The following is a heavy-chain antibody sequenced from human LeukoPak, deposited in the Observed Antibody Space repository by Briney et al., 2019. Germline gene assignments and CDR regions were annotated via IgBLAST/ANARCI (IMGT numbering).Heavy chain of an antibody. CDR1: GFTLWRHG. CDR3: AREQSTSGHAGAFDI. Sequence: PGKSLRLSCTTSGFTLWRHGMHWVRQAPGKGLEWVAVTWYGGSDYADSVRGRFSVSRDIFGNTVYLQMDNLRVEDTALYYCAREQSTSGHAGAFDIWGQGTVDTVSS. J-gene: IGHJ3*02. CDR2: TWYGGS. D-gene: IGHD5-12*01. V-gene: IGHV3-33*01.